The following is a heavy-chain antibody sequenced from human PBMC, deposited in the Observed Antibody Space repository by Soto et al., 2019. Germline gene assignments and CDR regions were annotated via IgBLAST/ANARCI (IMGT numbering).Heavy chain of an antibody. V-gene: IGHV3-23*01. CDR3: AGRYRTNGVCYTNYYYYIDV. CDR2: ITTSGGNT. CDR1: GFTFSTYA. D-gene: IGHD2-8*01. J-gene: IGHJ6*03. Sequence: EVQLLESGGGLVQPGGSLRLSCAASGFTFSTYAMSWVRQAPGKGLEWVSTITTSGGNTYYADSVQGRFTISRDNSKNSLYLQMSSLRAEDTAVYYCAGRYRTNGVCYTNYYYYIDVWGKGTTVTVSS.